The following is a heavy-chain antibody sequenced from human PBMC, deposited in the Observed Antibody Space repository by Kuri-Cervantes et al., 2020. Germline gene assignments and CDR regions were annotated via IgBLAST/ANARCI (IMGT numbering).Heavy chain of an antibody. Sequence: SETLSLTCAVSGGSVSSGSYYWSWIRQPPGKGLEWIGYIYYSGSTNYNPSLKSRVTISVDTSKNQFSLKLSSVIAADTAVYYCAREIRYFDWLLSGPYGMDVWGQGTTVTVSS. V-gene: IGHV4-61*01. J-gene: IGHJ6*02. CDR1: GGSVSSGSYY. D-gene: IGHD3-9*01. CDR2: IYYSGST. CDR3: AREIRYFDWLLSGPYGMDV.